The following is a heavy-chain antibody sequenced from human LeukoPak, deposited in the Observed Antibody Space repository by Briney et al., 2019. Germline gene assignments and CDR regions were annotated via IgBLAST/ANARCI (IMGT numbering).Heavy chain of an antibody. J-gene: IGHJ3*02. Sequence: GASVKVSCKASGYTFTAYYVHWVRQAPGQGLEWMGWINPDSGGTKYAQKFQGRVTMTRDTSISTAYMELSRLRSDDTAVYYCARLCSYGYSEAFDIWGQGTMVTVSS. CDR3: ARLCSYGYSEAFDI. CDR1: GYTFTAYY. CDR2: INPDSGGT. V-gene: IGHV1-2*02. D-gene: IGHD5-18*01.